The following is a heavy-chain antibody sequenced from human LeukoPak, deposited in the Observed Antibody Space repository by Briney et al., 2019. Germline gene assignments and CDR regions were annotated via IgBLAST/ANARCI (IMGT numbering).Heavy chain of an antibody. CDR1: GFTFSGHG. CDR3: ARWTGYSNGWLDY. Sequence: PGRSLRLSCAASGFTFSGHGMHWVRQAPGKGLEWVTRIRYDGSNKYYADSVKGRFTISRDNSKNTLYLQMDSLRAEDTAVYYCARWTGYSNGWLDYRGQGTLVTVSS. D-gene: IGHD6-19*01. J-gene: IGHJ4*02. V-gene: IGHV3-33*01. CDR2: IRYDGSNK.